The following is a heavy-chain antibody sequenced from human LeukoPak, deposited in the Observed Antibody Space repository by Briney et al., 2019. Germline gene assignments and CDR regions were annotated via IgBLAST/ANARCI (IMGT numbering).Heavy chain of an antibody. J-gene: IGHJ4*02. D-gene: IGHD6-13*01. CDR2: IYSDGST. V-gene: IGHV3-53*01. Sequence: PGGSLRLSCAASGFAFSSNYMTWVRQAPGKGLEWVSVIYSDGSTYYADSVKGRFTISRDTSKNTLFLQMNSLRAEDTAVYYCASYSSSWYYFDYWGQGTLVTVSS. CDR1: GFAFSSNY. CDR3: ASYSSSWYYFDY.